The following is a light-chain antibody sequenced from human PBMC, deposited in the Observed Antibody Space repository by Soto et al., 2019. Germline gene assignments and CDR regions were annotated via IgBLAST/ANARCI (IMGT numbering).Light chain of an antibody. J-gene: IGLJ3*02. Sequence: QSVLTQPPSASGTPGQRVTISCSGGSSNIGRDYVYWFQQLPGTAPKLLIYTNNQRPSGVPDRFSGSKSGTSASLATSGLRSEDEADYCCAAWDDSLSAWVFGGGTKVTVL. CDR2: TNN. CDR3: AAWDDSLSAWV. CDR1: SSNIGRDY. V-gene: IGLV1-47*02.